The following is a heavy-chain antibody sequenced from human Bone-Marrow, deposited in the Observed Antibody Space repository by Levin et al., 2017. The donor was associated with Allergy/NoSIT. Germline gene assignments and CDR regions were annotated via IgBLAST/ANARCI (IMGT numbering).Heavy chain of an antibody. D-gene: IGHD3-22*01. CDR2: ISWNSGSI. CDR3: AKDWDYDSTPRGEKKDAFDI. Sequence: GGSLRLSCAASGFTFDDYAMHWVRQAPGKGLEWVSGISWNSGSIGYADSVKGRFTISRDNAKNSLYLQMNSLRAEDTALYYCAKDWDYDSTPRGEKKDAFDIWGQGTMVTVSS. V-gene: IGHV3-9*01. J-gene: IGHJ3*02. CDR1: GFTFDDYA.